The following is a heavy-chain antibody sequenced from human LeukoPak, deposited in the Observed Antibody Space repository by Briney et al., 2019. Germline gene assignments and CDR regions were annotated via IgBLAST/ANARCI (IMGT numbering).Heavy chain of an antibody. Sequence: SGGSLRLSCGDSGFTLSKYWMHWVRQVPGKGLTWVPRINRDGSRIDHAGSVKGRFTISRDNAKNTLYLQMNSLRPEDTAVYYCVRDFVGPDDLWGQGTLVTVSS. CDR2: INRDGSRI. CDR3: VRDFVGPDDL. D-gene: IGHD1-26*01. J-gene: IGHJ5*02. CDR1: GFTLSKYW. V-gene: IGHV3-74*01.